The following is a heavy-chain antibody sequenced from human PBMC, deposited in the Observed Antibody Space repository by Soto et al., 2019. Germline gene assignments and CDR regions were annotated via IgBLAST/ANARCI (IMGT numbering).Heavy chain of an antibody. J-gene: IGHJ6*03. CDR1: VASISSSSNY. D-gene: IGHD3-10*01. CDR3: ARLTDGSGIYYYYYYMDV. V-gene: IGHV4-39*01. CDR2: IYYSGST. Sequence: LQLQESGQGRVKPSRTLSLTGPVSVASISSSSNYWGWIRQPQGKGLEGMGSIYYSGSTYYNPSLKSRVTISVDTSKNQFSLKLSSVTAADTAVYYCARLTDGSGIYYYYYYMDVWGKGTTVTVSS.